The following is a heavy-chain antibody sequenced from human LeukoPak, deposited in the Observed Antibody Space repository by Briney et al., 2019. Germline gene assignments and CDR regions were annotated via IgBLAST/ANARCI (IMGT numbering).Heavy chain of an antibody. CDR3: ARVAAAAGPDKH. CDR2: IIPIFGTA. V-gene: IGHV1-69*05. D-gene: IGHD6-13*01. Sequence: AASVKVSCKASGGTFSSYAISWVRQAPGQGLEWMGGIIPIFGTANYAQKFQGRVTITTDESTSTAYMELRSLRSDDTAVYYCARVAAAAGPDKHWGQGTLVTVSS. CDR1: GGTFSSYA. J-gene: IGHJ1*01.